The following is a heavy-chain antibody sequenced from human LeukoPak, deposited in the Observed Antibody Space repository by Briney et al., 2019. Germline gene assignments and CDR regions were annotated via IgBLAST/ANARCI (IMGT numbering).Heavy chain of an antibody. J-gene: IGHJ6*03. CDR1: GFTFTSSA. D-gene: IGHD5-18*01. V-gene: IGHV1-58*02. Sequence: GASVKVSCKASGFTFTSSAMQWVRQARGQRLEWIGWIVVGSGNTNYAQKFQERVTITRDMSTSTAYMELSSLRSEDTAVYYCAADLRGYSYGYNYYYYMDVWGKGTTVTVSS. CDR3: AADLRGYSYGYNYYYYMDV. CDR2: IVVGSGNT.